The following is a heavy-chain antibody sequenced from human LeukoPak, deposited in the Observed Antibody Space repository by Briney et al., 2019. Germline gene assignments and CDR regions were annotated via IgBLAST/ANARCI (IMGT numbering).Heavy chain of an antibody. J-gene: IGHJ6*02. D-gene: IGHD3-3*01. Sequence: GGSLRLSCAGSGFTFSSYWMSWVRQAPGKGLEWVANIKQDGSEKYYVDSVKGRFTISRDNAKNSLYLQMNSLRAEDTAVYYCAREEHYDFWSGYYYYYGMDVWGQGTTVTVSS. CDR3: AREEHYDFWSGYYYYYGMDV. CDR2: IKQDGSEK. V-gene: IGHV3-7*01. CDR1: GFTFSSYW.